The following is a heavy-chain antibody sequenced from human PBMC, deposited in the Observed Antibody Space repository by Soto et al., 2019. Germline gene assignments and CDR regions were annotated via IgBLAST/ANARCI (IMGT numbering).Heavy chain of an antibody. J-gene: IGHJ6*02. CDR3: ARVSESRSWLYGMDV. D-gene: IGHD6-13*01. V-gene: IGHV1-69*02. Sequence: QVQLVQSGAEVKKPGSSVKVSCKASGGTFSSYTISWVRQAPGQGLEWMGRIIPILGIANYAQKFQGRVRITAAKSTSTAYMELSSLRSEDTAVYYCARVSESRSWLYGMDVWGQGTTVTVSS. CDR2: IIPILGIA. CDR1: GGTFSSYT.